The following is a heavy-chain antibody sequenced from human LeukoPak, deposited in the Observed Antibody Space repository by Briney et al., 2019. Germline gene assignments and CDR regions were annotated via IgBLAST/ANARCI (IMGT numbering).Heavy chain of an antibody. Sequence: GGSLRLSCGASKFTFSSYVMNWVRQAPGKGLEWVSAISGSGGSTYYADSVKGRFTISRDNSKNTLYLQMNSLRAEDTAVYYCAKAAGYSYGSYYFDYWGQGTLVTVSS. D-gene: IGHD5-18*01. CDR1: KFTFSSYV. J-gene: IGHJ4*02. V-gene: IGHV3-23*01. CDR2: ISGSGGST. CDR3: AKAAGYSYGSYYFDY.